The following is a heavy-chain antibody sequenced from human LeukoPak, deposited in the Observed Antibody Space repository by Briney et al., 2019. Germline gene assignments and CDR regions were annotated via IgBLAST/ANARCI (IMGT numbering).Heavy chain of an antibody. Sequence: QPGGSLRLSCAASGFTFGSYGMHWVRQAPGKGLEWVAVISYDGSNKYYADSVKGRFTISRDNSKNTLYLQMNSLRAEDTAVYYCARESDCGGDCYTGLDYWGQGTLVTVSS. V-gene: IGHV3-30*19. D-gene: IGHD2-21*02. CDR3: ARESDCGGDCYTGLDY. CDR1: GFTFGSYG. CDR2: ISYDGSNK. J-gene: IGHJ4*02.